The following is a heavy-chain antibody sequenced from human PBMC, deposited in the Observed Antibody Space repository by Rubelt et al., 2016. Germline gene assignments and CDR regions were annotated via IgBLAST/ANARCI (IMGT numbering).Heavy chain of an antibody. Sequence: GGSLRLSCVGSGFSFGSHWMSWVRQAPGKGLEWVASIKQLGSEKHYVDSVRARFTISRDDARSSLFLQMNGLGAEDTGVYYCARGHYGRDYWGQGTLVTVSS. D-gene: IGHD3-16*01. CDR2: IKQLGSEK. J-gene: IGHJ4*02. V-gene: IGHV3-7*04. CDR3: ARGHYGRDY. CDR1: GFSFGSHW.